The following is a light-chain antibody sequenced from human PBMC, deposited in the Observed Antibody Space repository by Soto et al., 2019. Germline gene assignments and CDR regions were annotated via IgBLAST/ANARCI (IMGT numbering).Light chain of an antibody. Sequence: QSALAQPASVSGSPGQSITISCTGTHNDVGHENFVSWYQQHPDKVPKLIIYDVTRRASGISSRFSASKSGNTAYLAISGLQADDEADYYCCSYRSDHPRVDVFGTGTQLTVL. V-gene: IGLV2-14*03. CDR3: CSYRSDHPRVDV. J-gene: IGLJ1*01. CDR2: DVT. CDR1: HNDVGHENF.